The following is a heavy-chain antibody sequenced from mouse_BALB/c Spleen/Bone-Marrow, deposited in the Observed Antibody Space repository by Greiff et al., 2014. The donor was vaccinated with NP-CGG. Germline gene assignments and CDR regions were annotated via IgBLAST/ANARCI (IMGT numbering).Heavy chain of an antibody. Sequence: VQLKESGGGLVQPGGSRKLSCAASGFTFSSFGMHWVRQAPEKGLEWVAYISSGSSTIYYADTVKGRFTMSRDKPKNTLFLQMTSLRSEDTAMYYCGRYGNCFDAMDYWGQGTSVTVSS. V-gene: IGHV5-17*02. CDR1: GFTFSSFG. D-gene: IGHD2-1*01. CDR3: GRYGNCFDAMDY. J-gene: IGHJ4*01. CDR2: ISSGSSTI.